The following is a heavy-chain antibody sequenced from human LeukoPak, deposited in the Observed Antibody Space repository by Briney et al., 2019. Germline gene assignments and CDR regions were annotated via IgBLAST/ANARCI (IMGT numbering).Heavy chain of an antibody. D-gene: IGHD6-25*01. J-gene: IGHJ5*02. V-gene: IGHV4-59*01. Sequence: PSETLSLTCTVSGGSISSYYWSWIRQPPGKGLEWIGYIYYSGSTSCNPSLKSRVTISVDTSKNQFSLKLSSATAADAAVYYCARGYSSANWFDPWGQGTLVTVSS. CDR2: IYYSGST. CDR1: GGSISSYY. CDR3: ARGYSSANWFDP.